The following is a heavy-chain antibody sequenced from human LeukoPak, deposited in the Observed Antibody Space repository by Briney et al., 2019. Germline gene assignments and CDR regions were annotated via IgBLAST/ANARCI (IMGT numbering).Heavy chain of an antibody. D-gene: IGHD6-19*01. V-gene: IGHV3-23*01. CDR1: GFTFSSYS. CDR3: AKGFGVAGPGYFQH. CDR2: ISGSGGST. J-gene: IGHJ1*01. Sequence: PGGSLRLSCAASGFTFSSYSMNWVRQAPGKGLEWVSAISGSGGSTYYADSVKGRFTISRDNSKNTLYLQMNSLRAEDTAVYYCAKGFGVAGPGYFQHWGQGTLVTVSS.